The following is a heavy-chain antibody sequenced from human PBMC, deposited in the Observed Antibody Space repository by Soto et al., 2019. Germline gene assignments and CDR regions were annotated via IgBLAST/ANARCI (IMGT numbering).Heavy chain of an antibody. CDR2: IYYSGST. V-gene: IGHV4-59*08. D-gene: IGHD6-13*01. CDR1: GGSISSYY. J-gene: IGHJ6*03. Sequence: SETLSLTCTVSGGSISSYYWSWIRQPPGKGLEWIGYIYYSGSTNYNPSLKSRVTISVDTSKNQFSLKLSSVTAADTAVYYCAGHDIAAADPRNYMDVWGKGTTVTVSS. CDR3: AGHDIAAADPRNYMDV.